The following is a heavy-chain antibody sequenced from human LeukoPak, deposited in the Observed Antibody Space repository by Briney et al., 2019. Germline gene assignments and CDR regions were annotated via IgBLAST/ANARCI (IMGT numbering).Heavy chain of an antibody. D-gene: IGHD5/OR15-5a*01. V-gene: IGHV4-59*08. J-gene: IGHJ5*02. CDR2: IYYSGST. CDR1: GGSINSYY. CDR3: AKYVSTGWFDP. Sequence: SETLSLTCTVSGGSINSYYWSWIRQPPGKGLEWIGYIYYSGSTNYNPSLKSRVTISVDTSENQFSLKLSSVTAADTAVYYCAKYVSTGWFDPWGQGTLVTVPS.